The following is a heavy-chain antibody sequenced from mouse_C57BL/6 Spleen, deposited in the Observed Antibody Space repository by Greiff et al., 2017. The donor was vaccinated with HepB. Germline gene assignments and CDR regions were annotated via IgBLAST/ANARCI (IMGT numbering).Heavy chain of an antibody. J-gene: IGHJ4*01. V-gene: IGHV5-12*01. CDR1: GFTFSDYY. Sequence: EVQLQESGGGLVQPGGSLKLSCAASGFTFSDYYMYWVRQTPEKRLEWVAYISNGGGSTYYPDTVKGRFTISRDNAKNTLYLQMSRLKSEDTAMYYCAREGAYYSNSRAMDYWGQGTSVTVSS. CDR3: AREGAYYSNSRAMDY. D-gene: IGHD2-5*01. CDR2: ISNGGGST.